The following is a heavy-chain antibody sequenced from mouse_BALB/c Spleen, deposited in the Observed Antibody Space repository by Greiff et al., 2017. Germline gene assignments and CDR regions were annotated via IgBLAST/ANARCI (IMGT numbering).Heavy chain of an antibody. J-gene: IGHJ2*01. D-gene: IGHD3-3*01. CDR2: IYPGDGDT. CDR1: GYAFSSYW. Sequence: QVHVKQSGAELVRPGSSVKISCKASGYAFSSYWMNWVKQRPGQGLEWIGQIYPGDGDTNYNGKFKGKATLTADKSSSTAYMQLSSLTSEDSAVYFCARARDGIDYWGQGTTLTVSS. CDR3: ARARDGIDY. V-gene: IGHV1-80*01.